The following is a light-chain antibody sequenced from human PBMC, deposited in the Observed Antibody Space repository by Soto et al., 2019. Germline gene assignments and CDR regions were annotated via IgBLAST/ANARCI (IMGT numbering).Light chain of an antibody. CDR3: QQYHSYWT. V-gene: IGKV1-33*01. CDR1: QDISNY. Sequence: EIQMTQSPSSLSASVGDRVTITCQASQDISNYLNWYQQKPGKAPKLLIYDASTLETGVPSRFSGSGSGTEFTLTISSLQTDDFSTYYCQQYHSYWTFGQGTKVDIK. J-gene: IGKJ1*01. CDR2: DAS.